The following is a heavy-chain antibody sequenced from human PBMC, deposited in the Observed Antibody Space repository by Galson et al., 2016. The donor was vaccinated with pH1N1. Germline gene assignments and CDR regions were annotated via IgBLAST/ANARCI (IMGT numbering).Heavy chain of an antibody. CDR2: ITPNSGDT. J-gene: IGHJ3*01. CDR1: GYTSTGYY. D-gene: IGHD3-16*01. V-gene: IGHV1-2*02. Sequence: SVKVSCKASGYTSTGYYMHWVRQAPGQGLEWMGLITPNSGDTNYAKKFQGRVTMTRDTSISAAYMELTRLTSDDTAVYYCVRELRGGTFDVWGQGTMVTVSS. CDR3: VRELRGGTFDV.